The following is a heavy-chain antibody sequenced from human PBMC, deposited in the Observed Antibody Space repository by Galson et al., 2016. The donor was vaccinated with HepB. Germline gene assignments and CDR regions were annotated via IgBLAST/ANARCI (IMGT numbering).Heavy chain of an antibody. Sequence: SLRLSCAASGFTVSSNYMNWVRQAPGKGLEWVSVIYRGDSTYYADSVKGRFTISRDNSKNTLDLQMNSLRAEDTAVYYCAKDSLVYAIDHYYGMDVWGQGTTVTVSS. CDR1: GFTVSSNY. D-gene: IGHD2-8*01. CDR2: IYRGDST. V-gene: IGHV3-66*01. CDR3: AKDSLVYAIDHYYGMDV. J-gene: IGHJ6*02.